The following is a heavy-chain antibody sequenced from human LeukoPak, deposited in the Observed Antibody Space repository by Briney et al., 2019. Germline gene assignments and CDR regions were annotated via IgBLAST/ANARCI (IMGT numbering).Heavy chain of an antibody. D-gene: IGHD6-25*01. CDR1: GFTFTSYN. CDR2: ISSISNYI. V-gene: IGHV3-21*01. CDR3: ARGGLQSQRLDLLDS. Sequence: GGSLRLSCAASGFTFTSYNMDWVRRAPGKGLEWLSSISSISNYIYYAESVKGRFTISRDNAKNLLYLQMDSLRAEDMAIYYCARGGLQSQRLDLLDSWGQGVLVTVSS. J-gene: IGHJ4*02.